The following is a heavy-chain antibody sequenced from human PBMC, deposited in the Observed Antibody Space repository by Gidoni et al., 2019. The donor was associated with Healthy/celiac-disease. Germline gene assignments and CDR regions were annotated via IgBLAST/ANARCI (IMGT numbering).Heavy chain of an antibody. CDR1: GYTFTSYG. J-gene: IGHJ4*02. Sequence: QVQLVQSGAEVKKPGAAVQVSCKAYGYTFTSYGISWVRQDHGQGLEWMGWISAYNGNTNYAQKLQCRVTMTTDTSTSTAYMELRSLRSDDTAVYYCARDLYYDILTGYFWGQGTLVTVSS. V-gene: IGHV1-18*04. CDR3: ARDLYYDILTGYF. CDR2: ISAYNGNT. D-gene: IGHD3-9*01.